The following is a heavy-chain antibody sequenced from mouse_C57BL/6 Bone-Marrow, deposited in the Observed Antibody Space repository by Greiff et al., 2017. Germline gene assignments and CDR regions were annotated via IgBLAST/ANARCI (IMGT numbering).Heavy chain of an antibody. Sequence: EVQRVESGGGLVKPGGSLKLSCAASGFTFSSYTMSWVRQTPEKRLEWVATISGGGGNTYYPDSVKGRFTISRDNAKNTLYLQMSSLRSEDTALYYCARHSAYYSDSYAMDYWGQGTSVTVSS. CDR3: ARHSAYYSDSYAMDY. V-gene: IGHV5-9*01. CDR1: GFTFSSYT. D-gene: IGHD2-12*01. J-gene: IGHJ4*01. CDR2: ISGGGGNT.